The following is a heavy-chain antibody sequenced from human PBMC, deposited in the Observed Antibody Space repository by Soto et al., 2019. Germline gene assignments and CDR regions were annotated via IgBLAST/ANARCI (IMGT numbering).Heavy chain of an antibody. Sequence: KFQGRVTITRDTSASTAYMELSSLRSEDTAVYYCARELVLSEAVVRAFDIWGQGTMVTVPS. V-gene: IGHV1-3*01. CDR3: ARELVLSEAVVRAFDI. D-gene: IGHD2-15*01. J-gene: IGHJ3*02.